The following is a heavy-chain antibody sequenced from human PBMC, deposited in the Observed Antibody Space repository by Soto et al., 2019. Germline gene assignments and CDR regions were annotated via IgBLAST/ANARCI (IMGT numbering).Heavy chain of an antibody. CDR3: TTTGGHLHSDPFDY. Sequence: EVQLVESGGGLVKPGGSLRLSCAASGFTFSDGWMNWVRQAPGKGLEWVGRIKSKISGGTADYVAPVIGRFTISRDDSTNTVYLQMNSLKIEDTAVYYCTTTGGHLHSDPFDYWGQGALVTVSS. CDR2: IKSKISGGTA. CDR1: GFTFSDGW. J-gene: IGHJ4*02. V-gene: IGHV3-15*07. D-gene: IGHD2-8*02.